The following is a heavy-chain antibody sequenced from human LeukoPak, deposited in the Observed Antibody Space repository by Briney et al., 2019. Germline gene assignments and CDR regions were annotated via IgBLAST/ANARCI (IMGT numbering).Heavy chain of an antibody. J-gene: IGHJ4*02. Sequence: GESLKISCKGSGYKFATYWIGWVRQMPGKGLEWMGIIFPSDSDTRYSPSFQGQVTIAADKSISTAYLQWSSLKASDTAMYYCARLFRNYYDSSGRGRLDYWGQGTLVTVSS. CDR2: IFPSDSDT. D-gene: IGHD3-22*01. V-gene: IGHV5-51*01. CDR3: ARLFRNYYDSSGRGRLDY. CDR1: GYKFATYW.